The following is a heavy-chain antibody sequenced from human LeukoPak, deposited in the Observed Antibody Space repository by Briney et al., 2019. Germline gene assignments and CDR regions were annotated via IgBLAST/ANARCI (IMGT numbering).Heavy chain of an antibody. CDR2: IHYSGST. J-gene: IGHJ4*02. CDR1: GGSLRSNSHY. Sequence: SEPLSLTCSVSGGSLRSNSHYWNWIRKPPGKGLEGIGYIHYSGSTDYNPAFKSRVTMSVDTSKNQFSLKVTSMTAADTAVYFCARDPGATSPNCHIDCWGQGTLVTVSS. CDR3: ARDPGATSPNCHIDC. D-gene: IGHD2-15*01. V-gene: IGHV4-61*01.